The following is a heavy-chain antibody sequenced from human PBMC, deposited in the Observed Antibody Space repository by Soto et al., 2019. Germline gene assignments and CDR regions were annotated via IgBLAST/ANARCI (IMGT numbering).Heavy chain of an antibody. CDR2: IIPIFGTA. CDR1: GGTFSSYA. CDR3: ASRRFGVGVTTASYYYYGMDV. V-gene: IGHV1-69*06. J-gene: IGHJ6*02. Sequence: GASVKVSCKASGGTFSSYAISWVRQAPGQGLEWMGGIIPIFGTANYAQKFQGRVTITADKSTSTAYMELSSLRSEDTAVYYCASRRFGVGVTTASYYYYGMDVWGQGTTVTVSS. D-gene: IGHD3-3*01.